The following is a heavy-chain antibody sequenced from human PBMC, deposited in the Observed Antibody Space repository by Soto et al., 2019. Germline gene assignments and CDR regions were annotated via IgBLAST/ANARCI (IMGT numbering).Heavy chain of an antibody. CDR3: ARRLVVITSWFDP. J-gene: IGHJ5*02. Sequence: TLSLTCTVSGGSISSSSYYWGWIRQPPGKGLEWIGSIYYSGSTYYNPSLKSRVTISVDTSKNQFSLKLSSVTAADTAVYYCARRLVVITSWFDPWGQGTLVTVAS. D-gene: IGHD3-22*01. CDR2: IYYSGST. V-gene: IGHV4-39*01. CDR1: GGSISSSSYY.